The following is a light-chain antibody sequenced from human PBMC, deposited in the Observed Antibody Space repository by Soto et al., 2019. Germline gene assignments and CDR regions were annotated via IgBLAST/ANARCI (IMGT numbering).Light chain of an antibody. V-gene: IGKV3-11*01. CDR3: QQRSNWPPYT. Sequence: EIVLTQSPATLSLSPGERATLSCKASQSVNSYLAWYQQKPCQAPRLLIYDASNRATGIPARFSGSVSGTDFTLTISSLEPEDFAVYYCQQRSNWPPYTFGQGTKLEIK. CDR1: QSVNSY. CDR2: DAS. J-gene: IGKJ2*01.